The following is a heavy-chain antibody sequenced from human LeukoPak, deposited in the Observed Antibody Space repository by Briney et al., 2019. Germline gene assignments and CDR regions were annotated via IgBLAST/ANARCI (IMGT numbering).Heavy chain of an antibody. V-gene: IGHV4-59*01. Sequence: SETLSLTCTVSGGSISSYYWSWIRQPPGKGLEWIGYIYYSGSTNYNPSLKSRVTISVDTSKNQFSLELSSVTAADTAVYYCASSRGAGTHHYWGQGTLVTVSS. J-gene: IGHJ4*02. CDR1: GGSISSYY. D-gene: IGHD6-13*01. CDR3: ASSRGAGTHHY. CDR2: IYYSGST.